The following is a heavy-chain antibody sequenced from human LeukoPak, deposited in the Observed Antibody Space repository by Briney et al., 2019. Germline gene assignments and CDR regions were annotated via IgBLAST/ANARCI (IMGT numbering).Heavy chain of an antibody. J-gene: IGHJ4*02. D-gene: IGHD3-3*01. V-gene: IGHV3-23*01. Sequence: PRGSLRLSCAASGFTFSNYAMSWVRQAPGKGLEWVSGISGAGSGTYYADSVKGRFTISRDNSKSTLYLQMNSLGAEDTAVYYCAKARGFLGRLADYWGQGTLVTVSS. CDR3: AKARGFLGRLADY. CDR2: ISGAGSGT. CDR1: GFTFSNYA.